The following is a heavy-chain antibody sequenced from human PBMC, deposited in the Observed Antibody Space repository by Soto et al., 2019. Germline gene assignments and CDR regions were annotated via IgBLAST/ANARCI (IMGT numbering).Heavy chain of an antibody. CDR3: ARDWYYFDSSGYSKPIYYYYYGIDV. CDR1: GYTFTDYY. CDR2: INPNSGGT. J-gene: IGHJ6*02. Sequence: ASVKVSCKASGYTFTDYYMHWVRQAPGQGLEWMGWINPNSGGTNYAQKFQGRVTMTRDTSISTAYMEMSRLRSDDTAVYYCARDWYYFDSSGYSKPIYYYYYGIDVWGQGTTVTVSS. D-gene: IGHD3-22*01. V-gene: IGHV1-2*02.